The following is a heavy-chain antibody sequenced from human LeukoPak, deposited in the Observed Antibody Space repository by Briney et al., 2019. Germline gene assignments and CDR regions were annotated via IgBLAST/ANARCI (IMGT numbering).Heavy chain of an antibody. CDR3: AGDISRYYYGSGSFTHWFDP. CDR2: ISAYNGNT. V-gene: IGHV1-18*01. CDR1: GYTFTSYG. D-gene: IGHD3-10*01. J-gene: IGHJ5*02. Sequence: ASVKVSCKASGYTFTSYGISWVRQAPGQGLEWMGWISAYNGNTNYAQKLQGRVTMTTDTSTSTAYMELRSLRSDDTAVYYCAGDISRYYYGSGSFTHWFDPWGQGTLVTVSS.